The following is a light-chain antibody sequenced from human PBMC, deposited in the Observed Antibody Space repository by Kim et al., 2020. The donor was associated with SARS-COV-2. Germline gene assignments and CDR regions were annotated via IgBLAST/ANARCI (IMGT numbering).Light chain of an antibody. CDR2: GAS. Sequence: DIQMTQSPSSLSASVGDSVTITCRPSQSISTYLSWYQQKPGKAPKLLIYGASSLQSGVSSRFSGIGSGTDFTLIITSLQPEDVATYYCQHAYSFPPTFGRDQGGYQ. V-gene: IGKV1-39*01. J-gene: IGKJ4*01. CDR1: QSISTY. CDR3: QHAYSFPPT.